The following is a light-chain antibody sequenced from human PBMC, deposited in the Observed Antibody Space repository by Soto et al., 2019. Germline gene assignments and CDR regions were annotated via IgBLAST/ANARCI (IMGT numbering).Light chain of an antibody. CDR3: QQTYATPIT. CDR1: QDIGDW. J-gene: IGKJ5*01. Sequence: DIQMTQSPSSVSASVADRVSITCRASQDIGDWLAWYQQKPGKAPKLLVYAASSLQSGVPSRFSGGESGTDFTLTISSLQPEDSATYYCQQTYATPITFGQGTRLEIK. V-gene: IGKV1-12*01. CDR2: AAS.